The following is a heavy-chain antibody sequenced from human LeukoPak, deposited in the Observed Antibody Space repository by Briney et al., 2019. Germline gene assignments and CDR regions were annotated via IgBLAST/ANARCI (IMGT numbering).Heavy chain of an antibody. Sequence: GGSLRPSCAASGFTFSSYSMNWVRQAPGKGLEWVSSISSSSSYIYYADSVKGRFTISRDNAKNSLYLQMNSLRAEDTAVYYCARVVYYDSSGPNFDYWGQGTLVTVSS. CDR3: ARVVYYDSSGPNFDY. J-gene: IGHJ4*02. CDR1: GFTFSSYS. D-gene: IGHD3-22*01. V-gene: IGHV3-21*01. CDR2: ISSSSSYI.